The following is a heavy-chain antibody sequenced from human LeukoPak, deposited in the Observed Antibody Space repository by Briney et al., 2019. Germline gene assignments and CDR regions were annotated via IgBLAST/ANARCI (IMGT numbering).Heavy chain of an antibody. V-gene: IGHV1-69*06. Sequence: GASVKVSCKASGGTFSSYAISWVRQAPGQGLEWMGGIIPIFGTANYAQKFQGRVTITADKSTSTAYMELSSLRSEDTAVYYCATDESCSGGSCYSEFDYWGQGTLVTVSS. J-gene: IGHJ4*02. CDR2: IIPIFGTA. D-gene: IGHD2-15*01. CDR3: ATDESCSGGSCYSEFDY. CDR1: GGTFSSYA.